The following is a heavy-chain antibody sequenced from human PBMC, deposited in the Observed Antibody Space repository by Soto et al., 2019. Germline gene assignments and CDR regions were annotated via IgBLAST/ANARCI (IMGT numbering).Heavy chain of an antibody. CDR2: IYWDDDQ. Sequence: PTLVNPTQTLTLTCTFSGFSLSTSGVVVGWIRQPPGKALEWLALIYWDDDQRYSPSLKSRLTITKDTSKNQVVLTMTNMDPGDTATYYFAHTLEPTYDDYWGQGTLVTVS. J-gene: IGHJ4*02. V-gene: IGHV2-5*02. CDR3: AHTLEPTYDDY. D-gene: IGHD2-21*01. CDR1: GFSLSTSGVV.